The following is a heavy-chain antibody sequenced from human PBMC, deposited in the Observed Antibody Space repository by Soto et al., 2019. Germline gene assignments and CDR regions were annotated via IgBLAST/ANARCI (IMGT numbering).Heavy chain of an antibody. CDR1: GYTLTELS. V-gene: IGHV1-24*01. D-gene: IGHD2-15*01. CDR2: FDPEDGET. J-gene: IGHJ1*01. CDR3: ATGPGYCSGGSCYPEYFQH. Sequence: QVQLVQSGAEVKKPGASVEVSCKVSGYTLTELSMHWVRQAPGKGLEWMGGFDPEDGETIYAQKFQGRVTMTEDTSTDTAYMELSSLRSEDTAVYYCATGPGYCSGGSCYPEYFQHWGQGTLVTVSS.